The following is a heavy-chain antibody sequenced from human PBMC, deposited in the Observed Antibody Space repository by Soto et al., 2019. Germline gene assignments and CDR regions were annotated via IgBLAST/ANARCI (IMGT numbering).Heavy chain of an antibody. J-gene: IGHJ5*02. D-gene: IGHD2-2*02. CDR1: GYTFTNHA. Sequence: GASMKGSCKASGYTFTNHAIHLVRPAPGQGLEWMGWINAGKGDTKYPQRFQGRVTITRDTSASTAYMELSSLRSEDTAVYYCARGLYLGGKRFDPWGQGTLVTVSS. V-gene: IGHV1-3*01. CDR2: INAGKGDT. CDR3: ARGLYLGGKRFDP.